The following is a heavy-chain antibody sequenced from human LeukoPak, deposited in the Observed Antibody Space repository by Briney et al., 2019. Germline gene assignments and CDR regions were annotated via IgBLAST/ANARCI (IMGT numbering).Heavy chain of an antibody. Sequence: PSETLSLTCTVSGGSISSSSYYWGWIRQPPGKGLEWIGSIYYSGSTYYNPSLKSRVTISVDTSKNQFSLKLSSVTAADTAVYYCARYGSGSYPGYYFDYWGQGTLVTVSS. D-gene: IGHD3-10*01. CDR2: IYYSGST. CDR1: GGSISSSSYY. V-gene: IGHV4-39*07. CDR3: ARYGSGSYPGYYFDY. J-gene: IGHJ4*02.